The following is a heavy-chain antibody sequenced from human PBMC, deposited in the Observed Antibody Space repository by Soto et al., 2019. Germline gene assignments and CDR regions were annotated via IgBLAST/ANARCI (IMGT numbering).Heavy chain of an antibody. D-gene: IGHD2-2*01. J-gene: IGHJ6*02. CDR2: ISYDGSNK. CDR1: GFTFSSYA. V-gene: IGHV3-30-3*01. Sequence: VGSLRLSCAASGFTFSSYAMHWVRQAPGKGLEWVAVISYDGSNKYYADSVKGRFTISRDNSKNTLYLQMNSLRAEDTAVYYCARDGCSSTSCYWGGMDVWGQGTTVTVSS. CDR3: ARDGCSSTSCYWGGMDV.